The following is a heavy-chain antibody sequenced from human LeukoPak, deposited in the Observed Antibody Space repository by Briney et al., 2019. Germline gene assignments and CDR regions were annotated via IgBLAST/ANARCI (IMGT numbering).Heavy chain of an antibody. CDR3: ARTGTYCSSTSCYHDY. Sequence: SETLSLTCTVSGGSISSYYWNWIRQPPGKGLEWSGYIYYSGSTNYNPSLKSRVTVSVDTSKNQFSLKLSSVTAADTAVYYCARTGTYCSSTSCYHDYWGQGTLVTVSS. CDR2: IYYSGST. J-gene: IGHJ4*02. CDR1: GGSISSYY. V-gene: IGHV4-59*01. D-gene: IGHD2-2*01.